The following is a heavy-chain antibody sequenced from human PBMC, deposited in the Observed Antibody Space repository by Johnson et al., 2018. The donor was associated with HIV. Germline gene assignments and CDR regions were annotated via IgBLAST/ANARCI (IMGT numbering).Heavy chain of an antibody. CDR1: GFALSGYW. D-gene: IGHD6-6*01. CDR2: INRDGSII. Sequence: VQLVESGGGLVQPGDSLRLSCAASGFALSGYWMHWVRQVSGKGLEWVSHINRDGSIINYADSVKGRFTISRDNANNTLHLQMNFVRAEDMALYYCAKGSIAARWGAFDIWGQGTMVTVSS. J-gene: IGHJ3*02. V-gene: IGHV3-74*01. CDR3: AKGSIAARWGAFDI.